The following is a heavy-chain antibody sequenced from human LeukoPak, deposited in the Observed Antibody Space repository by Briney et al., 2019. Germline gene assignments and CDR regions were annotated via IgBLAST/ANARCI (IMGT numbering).Heavy chain of an antibody. V-gene: IGHV3-11*01. D-gene: IGHD1-14*01. CDR3: ARASITYYYYYYMGV. J-gene: IGHJ6*03. CDR2: ISSSGSTI. CDR1: GFTFSDYY. Sequence: PGGSLRLSCAASGFTFSDYYMSWIRQAPGKGLEWVSYISSSGSTIYYADSVKGRFTISRDNAKNSLYLQMNSLRAEDTAVYYCARASITYYYYYYMGVWGKGTTVTVSS.